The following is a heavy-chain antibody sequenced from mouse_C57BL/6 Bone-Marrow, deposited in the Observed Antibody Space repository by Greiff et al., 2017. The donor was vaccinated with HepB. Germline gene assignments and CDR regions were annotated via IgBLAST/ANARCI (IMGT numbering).Heavy chain of an antibody. CDR1: GYTFTSYW. Sequence: QVQLQQPGAELVMPGASVKLSCKASGYTFTSYWMHWVKQRPGQGLEWIGEIDPSDSYTNYNQKFKGKSTLTVDKSSSTAYMQLSSLTSEDSAVYYCAREGLDSSGAWFAYWGQGTRVTVSA. CDR2: IDPSDSYT. CDR3: AREGLDSSGAWFAY. D-gene: IGHD3-2*02. J-gene: IGHJ3*01. V-gene: IGHV1-69*01.